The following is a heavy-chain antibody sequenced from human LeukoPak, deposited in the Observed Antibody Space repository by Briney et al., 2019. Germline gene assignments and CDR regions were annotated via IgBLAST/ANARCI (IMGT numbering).Heavy chain of an antibody. Sequence: GGSLRLSCAASGFTFSSYAMNWVRQAPGKGLEWVSFISGSGDTTYYADSVKGRFTISRDKSKNTLYLQMNSLRAEDTAVYYCAESRGESRGASNYWGQGTLVTVSS. CDR2: ISGSGDTT. J-gene: IGHJ4*02. CDR1: GFTFSSYA. V-gene: IGHV3-23*01. CDR3: AESRGESRGASNY. D-gene: IGHD1-26*01.